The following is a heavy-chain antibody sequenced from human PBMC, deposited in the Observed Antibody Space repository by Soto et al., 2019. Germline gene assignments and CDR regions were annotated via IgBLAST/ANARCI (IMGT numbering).Heavy chain of an antibody. V-gene: IGHV3-30-3*01. CDR3: ARDLYYDYYYYGMDV. D-gene: IGHD3-22*01. Sequence: QVQLVESGGGVVQPGRSLRLSCAASGFTFSSYAMHWVRQAPGKGLGGVAVISYDGSNKYYADSVKGRFTISRDNSKNTLYLQMNSLRAEDTAVYYCARDLYYDYYYYGMDVWGQGTTVTVSS. CDR1: GFTFSSYA. CDR2: ISYDGSNK. J-gene: IGHJ6*02.